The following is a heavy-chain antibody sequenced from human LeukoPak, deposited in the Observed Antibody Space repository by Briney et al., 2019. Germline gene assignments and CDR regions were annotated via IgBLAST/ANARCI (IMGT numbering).Heavy chain of an antibody. CDR3: ARSSYYYAADASDI. V-gene: IGHV4-59*01. Sequence: SETLSLTCTVSGGSISSYYWSRIRQPPGKGLEWIGYVYYSGSTNYNPSLKSRVTISVDTSKNQFSLKLSSVTAADTAVFYCARSSYYYAADASDIWGQGTMVTVSS. CDR1: GGSISSYY. CDR2: VYYSGST. D-gene: IGHD3-10*01. J-gene: IGHJ3*02.